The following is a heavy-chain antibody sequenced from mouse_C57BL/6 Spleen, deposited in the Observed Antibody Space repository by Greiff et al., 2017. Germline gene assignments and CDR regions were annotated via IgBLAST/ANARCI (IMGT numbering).Heavy chain of an antibody. CDR3: ARSGGNYDDAMDY. V-gene: IGHV1-82*01. CDR2: IYPGDGDT. Sequence: QVQLQQSGPELVKPGASVKISCKASGYAFSSSWMNWVKQRPGKGLEWIGRIYPGDGDTNYNGKFKGKATLTADKSSSTAYMQRSSLTAEDSAVYFGARSGGNYDDAMDYWGKGTSGTVSS. J-gene: IGHJ4*01. D-gene: IGHD2-1*01. CDR1: GYAFSSSW.